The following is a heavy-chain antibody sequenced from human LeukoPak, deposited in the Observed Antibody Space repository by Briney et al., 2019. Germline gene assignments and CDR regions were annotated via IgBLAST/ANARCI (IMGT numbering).Heavy chain of an antibody. CDR1: EYTFTAYY. J-gene: IGHJ5*02. Sequence: GASVKVSCKASEYTFTAYYVHWVRQPPGQGLERMGWINPNSGDTNFAQNFQGRVTMTRDTSICTVYMELSRLRSGDTAVYYCARVGQWLVENDWFDPWGQGTLVTVSS. D-gene: IGHD6-19*01. CDR3: ARVGQWLVENDWFDP. V-gene: IGHV1-2*02. CDR2: INPNSGDT.